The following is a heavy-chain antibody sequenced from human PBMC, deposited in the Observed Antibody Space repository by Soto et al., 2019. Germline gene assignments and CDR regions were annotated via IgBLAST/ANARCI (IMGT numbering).Heavy chain of an antibody. J-gene: IGHJ4*02. D-gene: IGHD2-21*02. CDR2: IWYDGSNK. Sequence: QVQLVESGGGVVQPGRSLRLSCAASGFTFSRYGMQWVCQAPGKGLEWVAVIWYDGSNKYYADSVKGRFTISRDNSKNTLYLQMNSLGVEDTAVYYCARGTLRGDYGADYWGQGTLVTVSS. V-gene: IGHV3-33*01. CDR3: ARGTLRGDYGADY. CDR1: GFTFSRYG.